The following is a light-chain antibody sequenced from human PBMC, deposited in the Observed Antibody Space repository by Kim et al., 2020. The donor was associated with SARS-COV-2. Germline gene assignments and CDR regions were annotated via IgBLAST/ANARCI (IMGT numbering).Light chain of an antibody. CDR3: QQSYSTPFT. V-gene: IGKV1-39*01. Sequence: ASGGDRVTFTCRASQRVSSYLNWYQQKRGKAPNLLIYGATNLQSGVPSRFSGSGSGTDFTLTINSLQPEDLATYYCQQSYSTPFTFGQGTRLEIK. J-gene: IGKJ5*01. CDR2: GAT. CDR1: QRVSSY.